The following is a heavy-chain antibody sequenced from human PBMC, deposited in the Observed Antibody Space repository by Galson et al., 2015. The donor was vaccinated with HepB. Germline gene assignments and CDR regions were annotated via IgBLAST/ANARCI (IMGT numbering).Heavy chain of an antibody. D-gene: IGHD6-19*01. CDR2: IWYDGSNK. V-gene: IGHV3-33*01. CDR1: GFTFSSYG. J-gene: IGHJ4*02. Sequence: SLRLSCAASGFTFSSYGMHWVRQAPGKGLEWVAVIWYDGSNKYYADSVKGRFTISRDNSKNTLYLQMNSLRAEDTAVYYCARDLAVAGTCADYWGQGTLVTVSS. CDR3: ARDLAVAGTCADY.